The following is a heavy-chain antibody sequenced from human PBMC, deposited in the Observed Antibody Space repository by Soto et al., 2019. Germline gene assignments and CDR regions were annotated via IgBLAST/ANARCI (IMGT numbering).Heavy chain of an antibody. CDR3: AYRQAVAGTFDY. V-gene: IGHV2-5*02. CDR1: GFSLSTSGVG. J-gene: IGHJ4*02. CDR2: IYWDDDK. Sequence: QITLKESGPPLVKPTQTLTLTCTFSGFSLSTSGVGVGWIRQPPGKALEWLALIYWDDDKRYSPSLKSRLTITKDTSKNQVVLTMTNMDPVDTATYYCAYRQAVAGTFDYWGQGTLVTVSS. D-gene: IGHD6-19*01.